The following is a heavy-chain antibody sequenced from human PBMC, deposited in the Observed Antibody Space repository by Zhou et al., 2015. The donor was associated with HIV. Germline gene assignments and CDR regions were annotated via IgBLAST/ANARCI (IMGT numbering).Heavy chain of an antibody. CDR3: ARAPSHNSYSSGWYGLYEYFQH. CDR2: IIPIFGTA. Sequence: QVQLVQSGAEVKKPGSSVKVSCKASGGTFSSYAISWVRQAPGQGLEWMGGIIPIFGTANYAQKFQGRVTITADESTSTAYMELSSLRSEDTAVYYCARAPSHNSYSSGWYGLYEYFQHWGQGTLVTVSS. D-gene: IGHD6-19*01. V-gene: IGHV1-69*01. J-gene: IGHJ1*01. CDR1: GGTFSSYA.